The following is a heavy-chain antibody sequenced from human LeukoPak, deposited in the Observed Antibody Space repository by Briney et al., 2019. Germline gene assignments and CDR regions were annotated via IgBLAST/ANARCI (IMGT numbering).Heavy chain of an antibody. CDR1: GGSVSSGGYY. D-gene: IGHD3-22*01. CDR2: ISHSGGT. J-gene: IGHJ3*02. CDR3: ARHNYYDGSGYLSLPLAFDI. Sequence: PSQTLSLTCTVSGGSVSSGGYYWSWLRQPPGKGLEWIGYISHSGGTYYNPSLKSRVTISVDRSKNQFSLKLSSVTAADTAVYYCARHNYYDGSGYLSLPLAFDIWGRGTMVTVSS. V-gene: IGHV4-30-2*01.